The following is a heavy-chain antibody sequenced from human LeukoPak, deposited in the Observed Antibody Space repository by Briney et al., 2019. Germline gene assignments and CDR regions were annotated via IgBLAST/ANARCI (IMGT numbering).Heavy chain of an antibody. CDR3: AKDRRNDFDY. CDR1: GFTFDDYA. D-gene: IGHD1-14*01. V-gene: IGHV3-9*01. CDR2: ISGNSGST. Sequence: GRSLRLSCAASGFTFDDYAMHWVRQAPGKGLEWVSGISGNSGSTGYADSVKGRFTISRDNAKNSLYLQMNSLRAEDTALYYCAKDRRNDFDYWGQGTLVTVSS. J-gene: IGHJ4*02.